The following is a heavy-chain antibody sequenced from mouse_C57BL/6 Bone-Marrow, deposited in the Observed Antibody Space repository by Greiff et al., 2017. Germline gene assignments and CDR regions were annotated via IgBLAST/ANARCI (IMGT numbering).Heavy chain of an antibody. CDR3: ARPYEGYYVWFAY. J-gene: IGHJ3*01. D-gene: IGHD2-3*01. Sequence: VQLQQSGPGMVKPSQSLSLTCTVTGYSITSGYDWHWIRHFPGNKLEWMGYISYSGSTNYNPSLKSRISITHDTSKNHFFLKLNSVTTEDTATYYCARPYEGYYVWFAYWGQGTLVTVSA. CDR2: ISYSGST. V-gene: IGHV3-1*01. CDR1: GYSITSGYD.